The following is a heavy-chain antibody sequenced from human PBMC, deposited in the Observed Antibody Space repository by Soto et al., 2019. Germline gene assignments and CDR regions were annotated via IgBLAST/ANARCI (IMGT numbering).Heavy chain of an antibody. CDR3: ARQRAQTIFGVVMTNDYYGMDV. V-gene: IGHV5-51*01. CDR1: GYSFTNYW. Sequence: ESLKISCKGSGYSFTNYWIGWVRQMPGKGLEWMGIIYPGDSDTKNSPSFQGQVTISVDKSISTAYLQWSSLKASDTAMYYCARQRAQTIFGVVMTNDYYGMDVWGQGTTVTVSS. CDR2: IYPGDSDT. J-gene: IGHJ6*02. D-gene: IGHD3-3*01.